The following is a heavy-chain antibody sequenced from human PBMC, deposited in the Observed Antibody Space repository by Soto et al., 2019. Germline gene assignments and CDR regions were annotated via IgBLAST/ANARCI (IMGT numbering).Heavy chain of an antibody. V-gene: IGHV1-8*01. CDR2: MNPNSGNT. D-gene: IGHD1-7*01. Sequence: ASVKVSCKASGYTFTSYDINWVRQATGQGLEWIGWMNPNSGNTGYAQKFQGRVTMTRNTSISTAYMELSSLRSEDTAVYYCARHHSGTGRRLVRYGMDVWGQGTTVTVSS. CDR1: GYTFTSYD. J-gene: IGHJ6*02. CDR3: ARHHSGTGRRLVRYGMDV.